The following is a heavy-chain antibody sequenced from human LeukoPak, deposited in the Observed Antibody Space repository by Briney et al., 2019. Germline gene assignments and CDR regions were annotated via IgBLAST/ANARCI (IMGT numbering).Heavy chain of an antibody. D-gene: IGHD3-10*01. CDR1: GFTFSSYS. V-gene: IGHV3-21*01. CDR3: ARARGVPLYYFDY. J-gene: IGHJ4*02. CDR2: ISSSSSYI. Sequence: TGGSLRLSCAASGFTFSSYSMNWVRQAPGKGLEWVSSISSSSSYIYYADSVKGRFTISRDNAKNSLYLQMNSLRAEDTAVYYCARARGVPLYYFDYWGQGTLVTVSS.